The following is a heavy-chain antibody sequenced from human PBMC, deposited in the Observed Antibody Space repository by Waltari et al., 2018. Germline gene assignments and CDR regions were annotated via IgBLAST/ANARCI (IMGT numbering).Heavy chain of an antibody. J-gene: IGHJ6*02. D-gene: IGHD3-3*01. CDR2: FDPEDGET. CDR1: GYTLTALS. V-gene: IGHV1-24*01. Sequence: QVQLVQSGAEVKKPGASVKVSCKVSGYTLTALSMHSVRKAPGKGLGWMGGFDPEDGETIYAQKFQGRVTMTEDTSTDTAYMELSSLRSEDTAVYYCATGFLEWLNPGAGMDVWGQGTTVTVSS. CDR3: ATGFLEWLNPGAGMDV.